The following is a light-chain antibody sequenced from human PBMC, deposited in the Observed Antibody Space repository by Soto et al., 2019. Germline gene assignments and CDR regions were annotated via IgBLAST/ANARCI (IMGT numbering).Light chain of an antibody. CDR2: GAS. CDR3: QQYNNWPWT. Sequence: ETVMTQSPATLSVSPAGRATLSCRASQSISDTLAWYQQKPGQAPRLLIHGASTRATGFPARFSGSGSGTDFTLTISSLQSEDFAIYYCQQYNNWPWTFGQGTKVEIK. V-gene: IGKV3-15*01. J-gene: IGKJ1*01. CDR1: QSISDT.